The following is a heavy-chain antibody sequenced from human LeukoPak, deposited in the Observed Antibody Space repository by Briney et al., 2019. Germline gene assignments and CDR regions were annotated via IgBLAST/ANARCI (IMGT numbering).Heavy chain of an antibody. CDR2: ISSSGSTI. Sequence: PGGSLRLSCAASGFTFSSYEMNWVRQAPGKGLEWVSYISSSGSTIYYADSVKGRFTISRYNAKNSLYLQMNSLRAEDTAVYYCARETGENAFDIWGQGTMVTVSS. D-gene: IGHD7-27*01. J-gene: IGHJ3*02. V-gene: IGHV3-48*03. CDR1: GFTFSSYE. CDR3: ARETGENAFDI.